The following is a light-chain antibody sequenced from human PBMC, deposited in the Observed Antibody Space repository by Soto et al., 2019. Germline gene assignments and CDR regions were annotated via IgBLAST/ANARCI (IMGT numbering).Light chain of an antibody. V-gene: IGLV2-8*01. J-gene: IGLJ1*01. Sequence: QSALTQPPSASGSPGQSVTISCTGTSSDVGDYNYVSWYQQHPGKAPKLMLYEVTKRPSGVPDRFSGSKSGNTASLTVSGLQAEEEADYYCSSYAGSDNFVFGTGTKLTVL. CDR2: EVT. CDR1: SSDVGDYNY. CDR3: SSYAGSDNFV.